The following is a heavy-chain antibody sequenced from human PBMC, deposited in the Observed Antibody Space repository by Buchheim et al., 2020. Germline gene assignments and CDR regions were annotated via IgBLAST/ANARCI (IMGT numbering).Heavy chain of an antibody. V-gene: IGHV3-30-3*01. J-gene: IGHJ4*02. D-gene: IGHD3-22*01. Sequence: QVQLVESGGGVVQPGRSLRLSCADSGFTFSSYAMHWVRQAPGKGLEWVAVISCDGSNKYYADSVKGRFTISRDNSKNTLYLQMNSLRAEDTAVYYCARDLFGYYYDSSGYYPGDYWGQGTL. CDR2: ISCDGSNK. CDR3: ARDLFGYYYDSSGYYPGDY. CDR1: GFTFSSYA.